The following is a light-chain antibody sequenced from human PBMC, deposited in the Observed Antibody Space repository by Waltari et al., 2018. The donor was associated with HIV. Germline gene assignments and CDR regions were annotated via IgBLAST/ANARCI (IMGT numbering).Light chain of an antibody. CDR1: QSVSSSF. J-gene: IGKJ2*03. V-gene: IGKV3-20*01. Sequence: EVVLTQSPGTLSLSPGERATLSCRASQSVSSSFLAWYQQKPGQAPRLLIYGASNRATGIPDRFSGSGSGTDFTLTINRLEPEDFALYYCQQYDTSLGSFGQGTKLEIK. CDR3: QQYDTSLGS. CDR2: GAS.